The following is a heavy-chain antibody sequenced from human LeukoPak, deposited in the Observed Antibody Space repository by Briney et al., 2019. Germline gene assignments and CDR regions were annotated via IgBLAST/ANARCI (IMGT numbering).Heavy chain of an antibody. CDR2: IKQDGSEK. CDR3: ARESRGGWYDLEYYGMDV. CDR1: GFTFSSYW. D-gene: IGHD6-19*01. Sequence: GGSLRLPCAASGFTFSSYWMSWVRQAPGKGLEWVANIKQDGSEKYYVDSVKGRFTISRDNAKNSLYLQMNSLRAEDTAVYYCARESRGGWYDLEYYGMDVWGQGTTVTVSS. V-gene: IGHV3-7*01. J-gene: IGHJ6*02.